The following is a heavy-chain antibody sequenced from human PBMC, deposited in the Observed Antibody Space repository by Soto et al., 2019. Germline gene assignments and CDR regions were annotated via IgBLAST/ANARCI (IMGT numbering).Heavy chain of an antibody. J-gene: IGHJ3*02. D-gene: IGHD3-22*01. CDR3: ARSLTYYYDSSGYYGAFDI. Sequence: PSETLSLTCTVSGGSISSGDYYWSWIRQPPGKGLEWIGYIYYSGSTYYNPSLKSRVTISVDTSKNQFSLKLSSVTAADTAVYYCARSLTYYYDSSGYYGAFDIWGQGTMVT. CDR2: IYYSGST. CDR1: GGSISSGDYY. V-gene: IGHV4-30-4*01.